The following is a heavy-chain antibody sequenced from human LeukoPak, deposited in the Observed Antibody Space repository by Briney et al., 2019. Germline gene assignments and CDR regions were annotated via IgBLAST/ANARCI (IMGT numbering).Heavy chain of an antibody. Sequence: SETLSLTCAVYGGSFSGYYWSWIRQPPGKGLEWIGEINHSGSTNYNPSLKSRVTISVDTSKNQFSLKLSSVTAADTAVYYCARLDYGSGGGVDYWGQGTLVTVSS. V-gene: IGHV4-34*01. D-gene: IGHD3-10*01. CDR3: ARLDYGSGGGVDY. CDR1: GGSFSGYY. J-gene: IGHJ4*02. CDR2: INHSGST.